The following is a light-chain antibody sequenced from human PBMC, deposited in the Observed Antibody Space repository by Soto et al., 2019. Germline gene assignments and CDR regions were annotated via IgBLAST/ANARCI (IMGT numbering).Light chain of an antibody. CDR3: QQAKSFPDS. V-gene: IGKV1D-12*01. J-gene: IGKJ5*01. CDR1: QDIGSW. CDR2: AAS. Sequence: DIHMTQSPSSVSASVGDRFTITCRARQDIGSWFAWYQQKPGKVPKLLIYAASILQSGVPSRFRGSGSGTDFTLTINNLQPEDFETYYCQQAKSFPDSFGQGTRLEIK.